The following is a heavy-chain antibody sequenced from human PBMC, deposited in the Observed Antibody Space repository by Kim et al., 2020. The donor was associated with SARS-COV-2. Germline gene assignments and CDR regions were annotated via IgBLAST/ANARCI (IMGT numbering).Heavy chain of an antibody. CDR1: GFTFSSYS. CDR3: ARDPRWGTSYGYGAASGPLDY. CDR2: ISSSSSYI. D-gene: IGHD5-18*01. Sequence: GGSLRLSCAASGFTFSSYSMNWVRQAPGKGLEWVSSISSSSSYIYYADSVKGRFTISRDNAKNSLYLQMNSLRAEDTAVYYCARDPRWGTSYGYGAASGPLDYCGQGTLVTVSS. V-gene: IGHV3-21*01. J-gene: IGHJ4*02.